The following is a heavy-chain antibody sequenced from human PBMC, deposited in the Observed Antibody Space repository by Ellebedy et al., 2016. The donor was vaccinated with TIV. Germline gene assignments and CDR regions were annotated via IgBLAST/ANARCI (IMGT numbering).Heavy chain of an antibody. J-gene: IGHJ5*02. D-gene: IGHD6-19*01. Sequence: PGGSLRLSCEASGFTFSRNWISWFRLAPGKGLEWVANIKQDGSEKYYVHSVKGRFTISRDNAKNSVYLQLSSLGAEDTAVYYCARDVWGGGWAWGQGTPVTVSS. CDR3: ARDVWGGGWA. CDR1: GFTFSRNW. CDR2: IKQDGSEK. V-gene: IGHV3-7*01.